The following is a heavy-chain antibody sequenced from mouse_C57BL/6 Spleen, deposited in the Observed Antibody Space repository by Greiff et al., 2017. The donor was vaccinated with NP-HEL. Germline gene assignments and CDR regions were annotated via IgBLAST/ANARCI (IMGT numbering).Heavy chain of an antibody. Sequence: EVKLVESGGGLVKPGGSLKLSRAASGFTFSDYGMHWVRQAPEKGPEWVAYISSGSSTIYYADTVKGRFTISRDNAKNTLFLQMTSLGSEDTAMYYCARRADLGAMDYWGQGTSVTVSS. CDR3: ARRADLGAMDY. D-gene: IGHD3-3*01. V-gene: IGHV5-17*01. CDR2: ISSGSSTI. CDR1: GFTFSDYG. J-gene: IGHJ4*01.